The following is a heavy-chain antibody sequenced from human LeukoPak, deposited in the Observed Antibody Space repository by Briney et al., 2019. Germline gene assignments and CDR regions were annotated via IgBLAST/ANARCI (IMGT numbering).Heavy chain of an antibody. CDR1: RFTFRSYG. J-gene: IGHJ3*02. CDR2: ISGSGGST. D-gene: IGHD3-16*02. CDR3: AKDQGYIALNAFDI. V-gene: IGHV3-23*01. Sequence: PGGSLRLSCVASRFTFRSYGMSWVRQAPGKGLEWVSAISGSGGSTYYADSVKGRFTISRDNSKNTLYLQMNSLRAEDTAVYYCAKDQGYIALNAFDIWGQGTMVTVSS.